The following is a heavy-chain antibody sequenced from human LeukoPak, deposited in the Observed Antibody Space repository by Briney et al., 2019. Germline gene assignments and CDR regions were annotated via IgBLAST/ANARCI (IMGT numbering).Heavy chain of an antibody. CDR1: GDSIGTYS. Sequence: SETLSLTCTVSGDSIGTYSWNWIRQPPGKGLEWIGYTYYSGSTDYNPSLKSRVTISLDTSKNQFSLRLSSVTAADTAMYYCARASYSYYGMDVWGQGTTVTVSS. J-gene: IGHJ6*02. CDR2: TYYSGST. V-gene: IGHV4-59*01. CDR3: ARASYSYYGMDV. D-gene: IGHD4-11*01.